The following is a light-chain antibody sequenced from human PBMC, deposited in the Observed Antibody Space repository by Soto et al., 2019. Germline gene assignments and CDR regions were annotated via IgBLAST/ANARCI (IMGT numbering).Light chain of an antibody. Sequence: QSVLAQPPSVSAAPGQKVTISCAGSSSNIGGNSVSWYQQLPGTAPKLLIYDDNKRPAGIPDRFSGSKSGTSATLGISGLQSEDEADYCCAAWDGSLSGYVFGTGTKVTVL. CDR3: AAWDGSLSGYV. CDR2: DDN. V-gene: IGLV1-51*01. CDR1: SSNIGGNS. J-gene: IGLJ1*01.